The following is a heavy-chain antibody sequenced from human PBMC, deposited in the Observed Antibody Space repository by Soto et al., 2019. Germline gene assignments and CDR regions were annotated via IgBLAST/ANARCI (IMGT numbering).Heavy chain of an antibody. J-gene: IGHJ4*02. V-gene: IGHV3-30*18. D-gene: IGHD1-7*01. Sequence: GGSLRLSCAASGFSFSTYGMHWVRQAPGKGLEWVAFISNDGSNKYYADSVKGRFTISRDNSKNTLYLQMNSLRAEDTAVYYCAKGFGNYRALDYWGQGTLVTVSS. CDR3: AKGFGNYRALDY. CDR1: GFSFSTYG. CDR2: ISNDGSNK.